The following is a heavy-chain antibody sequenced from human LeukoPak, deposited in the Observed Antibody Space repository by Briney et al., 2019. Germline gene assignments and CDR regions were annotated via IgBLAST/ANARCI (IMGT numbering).Heavy chain of an antibody. CDR1: GYSFTSYW. V-gene: IGHV5-51*01. D-gene: IGHD2-15*01. CDR3: ARWIVCSDGSCYSHYFDY. CDR2: IYPGDSDT. Sequence: GESLKISCKGSGYSFTSYWIGWVRQMPGKGLEWMGIIYPGDSDTRYSPSFQGQVTISADKSISTAYLQWSSLKASDTAMYYCARWIVCSDGSCYSHYFDYWGQGTLVTVSS. J-gene: IGHJ4*02.